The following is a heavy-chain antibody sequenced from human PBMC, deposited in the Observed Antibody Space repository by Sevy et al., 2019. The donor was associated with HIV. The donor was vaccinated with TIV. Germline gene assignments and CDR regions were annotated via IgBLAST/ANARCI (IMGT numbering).Heavy chain of an antibody. CDR2: FSFGCGRI. J-gene: IGHJ4*02. Sequence: GGSLRLSCAASGFTFAKYSMSWVRQAPGKGLEWVSNFSFGCGRINYADSVKGRFTISRDDSKNTLFLQMNSLRAEDTDTYVCAREVCTQPNDYWGQGTLVTVSS. D-gene: IGHD2-8*01. CDR3: AREVCTQPNDY. CDR1: GFTFAKYS. V-gene: IGHV3-23*01.